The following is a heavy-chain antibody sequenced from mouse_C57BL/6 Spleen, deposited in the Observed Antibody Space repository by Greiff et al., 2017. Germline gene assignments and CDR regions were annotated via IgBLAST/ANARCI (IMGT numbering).Heavy chain of an antibody. J-gene: IGHJ3*01. V-gene: IGHV2-2*01. D-gene: IGHD2-3*01. CDR3: ARGDGVFAY. CDR2: IWSGGST. Sequence: QVQLQQSGPGLVQPSQSLSITCTVSGFSLTSYGVHWVRRSPGKGLEWLGVIWSGGSTDYNAAFISRLSISKDNSKSQVFFKMNSLQADDTAIYYCARGDGVFAYWGQGTLVTVSA. CDR1: GFSLTSYG.